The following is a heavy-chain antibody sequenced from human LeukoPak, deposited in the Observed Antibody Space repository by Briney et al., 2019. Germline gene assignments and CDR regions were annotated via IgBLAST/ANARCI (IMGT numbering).Heavy chain of an antibody. Sequence: SETLSLTCTVSGGSISSYYWSWIRQPPGKGLEWIGNIYYSGSTNYNPSLKSRVTMSVDTSKNQFSLKPSSVTAADTAVYYCARITGAGAKGDWGQGTLVTVSS. CDR1: GGSISSYY. D-gene: IGHD1-26*01. J-gene: IGHJ4*02. CDR2: IYYSGST. V-gene: IGHV4-59*12. CDR3: ARITGAGAKGD.